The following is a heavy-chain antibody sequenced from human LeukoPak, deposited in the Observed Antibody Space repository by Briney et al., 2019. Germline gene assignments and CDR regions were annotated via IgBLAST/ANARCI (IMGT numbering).Heavy chain of an antibody. CDR1: GFTVSTHY. J-gene: IGHJ4*02. Sequence: GGSLRLSCAASGFTVSTHYMSWVRQAPGKGLEWVSVIDSGGITYYADSVKGRFTISRDNSKNTLYLQMNSLRAEDTAVYYCARGMVEAAVNWGYWGQGTLVTVSS. CDR3: ARGMVEAAVNWGY. D-gene: IGHD6-13*01. CDR2: IDSGGIT. V-gene: IGHV3-66*01.